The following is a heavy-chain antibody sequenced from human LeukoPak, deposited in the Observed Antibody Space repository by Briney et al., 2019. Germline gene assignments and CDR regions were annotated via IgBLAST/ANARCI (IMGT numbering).Heavy chain of an antibody. CDR2: IDNSGSTI. D-gene: IGHD5-18*01. J-gene: IGHJ4*02. V-gene: IGHV3-48*03. CDR3: ANDLGWIQLNLG. CDR1: GFTFTSYE. Sequence: GGSLRLSCAASGFTFTSYEVNWVRQAPGKGLEWVSYIDNSGSTIYYADSVKGRFTISRDNAKNSVYLQMNSLRAEDTAVYYCANDLGWIQLNLGRGQGTLVTVSS.